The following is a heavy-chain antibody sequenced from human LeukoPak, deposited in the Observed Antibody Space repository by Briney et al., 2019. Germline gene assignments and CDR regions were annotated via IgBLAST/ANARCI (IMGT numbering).Heavy chain of an antibody. Sequence: GRSLRLSCAASGFTFSSYGMHWVRQAPGKGLEWVAVIWYDGSNKYYADSVKGRFTISRDNSKNTLYLQMNSLRAEDTAVYYCVRGPRVFDYWGQGTLVTVSS. J-gene: IGHJ4*02. CDR1: GFTFSSYG. V-gene: IGHV3-33*01. CDR3: VRGPRVFDY. CDR2: IWYDGSNK.